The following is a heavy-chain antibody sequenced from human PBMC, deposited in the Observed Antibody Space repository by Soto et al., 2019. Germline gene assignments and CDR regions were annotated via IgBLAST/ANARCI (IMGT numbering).Heavy chain of an antibody. Sequence: GESLKISCKGSGYSFTSYWIGWVRQMPGKGLEWMGIIYPGDSDTRYSPSFEGQVTISADKSITTAYLQWSSLKASDTAMYYCARPSYSSSRYYGMYFWGQGTTVTVSS. CDR2: IYPGDSDT. J-gene: IGHJ6*02. D-gene: IGHD6-6*01. V-gene: IGHV5-51*01. CDR3: ARPSYSSSRYYGMYF. CDR1: GYSFTSYW.